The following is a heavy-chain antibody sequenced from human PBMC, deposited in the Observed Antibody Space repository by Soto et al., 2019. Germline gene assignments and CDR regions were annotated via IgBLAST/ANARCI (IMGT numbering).Heavy chain of an antibody. J-gene: IGHJ6*02. V-gene: IGHV3-48*01. CDR3: ARKLGGDYDTYYYYGMDV. D-gene: IGHD4-17*01. CDR1: GFKFSSYG. Sequence: PGGSLRLSSAASGFKFSSYGMNWVRQAPGKGLEWVSCISGSGRTIYYADSVKGRFTISRDNSKNTLYLQMNSLRAEDTAVYYCARKLGGDYDTYYYYGMDVWGQGTTVTVSS. CDR2: ISGSGRTI.